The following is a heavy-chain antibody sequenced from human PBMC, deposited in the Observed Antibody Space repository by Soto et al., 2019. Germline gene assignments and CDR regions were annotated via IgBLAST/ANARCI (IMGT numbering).Heavy chain of an antibody. V-gene: IGHV1-69*01. D-gene: IGHD6-6*01. Sequence: QVQLMHSGAEVKKPGSSAKVSCKSSGGPFNSFAIGWVRQAPGQCLEWMGGLTPVFHEPNYTQKFQGRVTILVDESTNRAYMELSSLAYDETAIYYCASSSPDTPTNAFDVWDQGTMITVSS. CDR1: GGPFNSFA. CDR3: ASSSPDTPTNAFDV. CDR2: LTPVFHEP. J-gene: IGHJ3*01.